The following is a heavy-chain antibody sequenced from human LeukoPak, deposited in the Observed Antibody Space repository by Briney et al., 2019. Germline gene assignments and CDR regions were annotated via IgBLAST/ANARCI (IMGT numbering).Heavy chain of an antibody. D-gene: IGHD5-12*01. CDR2: INPNSGGT. CDR3: ARAGSGYSGYERI. Sequence: ASVKVSCKASGYTFTGYYMHWVRQAPGQGLEWMGWINPNSGGTNYAQKFQGRVTMTRDTSISTAYMEVSRLRSDDTAVYYCARAGSGYSGYERIWGQGTLVTVSS. CDR1: GYTFTGYY. J-gene: IGHJ4*02. V-gene: IGHV1-2*02.